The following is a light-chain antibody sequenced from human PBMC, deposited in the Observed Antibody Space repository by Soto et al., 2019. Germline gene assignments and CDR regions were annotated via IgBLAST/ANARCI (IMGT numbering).Light chain of an antibody. CDR1: SSDVGGYNF. Sequence: QSALTQPASVCGSPGQSITISCTGTSSDVGGYNFVSWYQQHPGKAPKLMIYEVSNRPSGVSDRFSGSKSGHTASLTISGLQAEDEADYYCSSYTSSSTYVFGTRTKLTVL. CDR2: EVS. V-gene: IGLV2-14*01. CDR3: SSYTSSSTYV. J-gene: IGLJ1*01.